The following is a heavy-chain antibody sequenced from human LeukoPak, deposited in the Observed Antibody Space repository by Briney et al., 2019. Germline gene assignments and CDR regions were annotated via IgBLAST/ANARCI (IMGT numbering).Heavy chain of an antibody. D-gene: IGHD5-18*01. CDR2: ISGSGGST. V-gene: IGHV3-23*01. CDR3: ANHPARGYSYGYAYFDY. Sequence: QTGGSLRLSCAASGFTFSSYAMSWVRQAPGKGLEWVSAISGSGGSTYHADSVKGRFTIPRDNSKNTLYLQMNSLRAEDTAVYYCANHPARGYSYGYAYFDYWGQGTLVTVSS. J-gene: IGHJ4*02. CDR1: GFTFSSYA.